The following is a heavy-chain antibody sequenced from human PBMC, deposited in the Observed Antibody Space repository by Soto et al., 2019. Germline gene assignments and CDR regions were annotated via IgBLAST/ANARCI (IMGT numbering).Heavy chain of an antibody. CDR3: ARPDYYDSSGYYY. V-gene: IGHV1-3*01. CDR1: GYAFTSYA. J-gene: IGHJ4*02. D-gene: IGHD3-22*01. Sequence: ASVKVSCKASGYAFTSYAMHWVRQAPGQRLEWMGWINAGNGNTKYSQKFQGRVTVTRDTSASTAYMELSSLRSEDTAVYYCARPDYYDSSGYYYWGQGTLVTVSS. CDR2: INAGNGNT.